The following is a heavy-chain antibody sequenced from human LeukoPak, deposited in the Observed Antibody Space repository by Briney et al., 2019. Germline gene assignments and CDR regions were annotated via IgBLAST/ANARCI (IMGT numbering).Heavy chain of an antibody. J-gene: IGHJ4*02. CDR3: ASGATYYYASGSYGGFDY. D-gene: IGHD3-10*01. CDR2: ISYDGSNK. V-gene: IGHV3-30*04. Sequence: PGGSLRLSCAASAFTFSSYAMHWVRQAPGKGLEWVAVISYDGSNKYYADSVKGRFTITRDNSKNTLYLQMNSLRAEDTAVYNCASGATYYYASGSYGGFDYWGQGTLVTVSS. CDR1: AFTFSSYA.